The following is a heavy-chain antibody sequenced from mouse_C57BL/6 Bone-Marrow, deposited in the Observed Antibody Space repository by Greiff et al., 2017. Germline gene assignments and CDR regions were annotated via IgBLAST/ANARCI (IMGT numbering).Heavy chain of an antibody. Sequence: QVQLQQPGAELVMPGASVKLSCKASGYTFTSYWMHWVKQRPGQGLEWIGKIDPSDSYTNYNQKFQGKSTLTADKSSSTAYMQLSSLTSEDSAVYYCARSKWEPDYAMDYWGQGTSVTVSS. CDR2: IDPSDSYT. D-gene: IGHD1-3*01. CDR3: ARSKWEPDYAMDY. V-gene: IGHV1-69*01. CDR1: GYTFTSYW. J-gene: IGHJ4*01.